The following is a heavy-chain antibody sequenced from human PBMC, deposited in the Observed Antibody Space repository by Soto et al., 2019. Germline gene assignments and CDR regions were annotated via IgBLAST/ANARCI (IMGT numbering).Heavy chain of an antibody. V-gene: IGHV3-53*01. Sequence: PWWSLRLSCEASGFTVNDAYMSWVRQAPGKGLECVSVIYFGGNTFYADSVKGRFTMSRDNSKNTLYLQMNSLRAEDTAVYYCTRVSLQWLVHESWGQGTLVTVSS. CDR3: TRVSLQWLVHES. J-gene: IGHJ4*02. D-gene: IGHD6-19*01. CDR2: IYFGGNT. CDR1: GFTVNDAY.